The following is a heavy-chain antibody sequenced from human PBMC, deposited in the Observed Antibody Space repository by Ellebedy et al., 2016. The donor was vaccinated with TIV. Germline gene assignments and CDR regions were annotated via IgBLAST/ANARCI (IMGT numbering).Heavy chain of an antibody. V-gene: IGHV3-21*06. D-gene: IGHD6-19*01. J-gene: IGHJ6*02. CDR3: ARDFRQWLAQGDALDV. CDR1: GFTFSLYS. CDR2: ISSGSSCI. Sequence: PGGSLRLSCAASGFTFSLYSMNWVRQAPGKGLEWISSISSGSSCIYYADSVKGRLTINRDNDKNLLYLQMSSLRVEETAVYYCARDFRQWLAQGDALDVWGQGTTVTVSS.